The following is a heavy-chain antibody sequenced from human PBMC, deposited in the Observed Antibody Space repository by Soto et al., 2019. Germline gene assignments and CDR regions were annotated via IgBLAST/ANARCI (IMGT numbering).Heavy chain of an antibody. CDR2: IIPIFGTA. V-gene: IGHV1-69*06. Sequence: SVKVSCKASGGTFSSYAISWVRQAPGQGLEWMGGIIPIFGTANYAQKFQGRVTITADKSTSTAYMELSSLRSEDTAVYYCAFYIVVVARLRDYWGQGTLVIVSA. CDR3: AFYIVVVARLRDY. CDR1: GGTFSSYA. J-gene: IGHJ4*02. D-gene: IGHD2-21*01.